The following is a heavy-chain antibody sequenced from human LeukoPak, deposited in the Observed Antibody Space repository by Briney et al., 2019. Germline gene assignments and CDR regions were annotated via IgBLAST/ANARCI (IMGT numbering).Heavy chain of an antibody. CDR3: ARGRSSYGRLNDY. CDR2: NYYSGST. Sequence: SETLSLTCTASGGSISSYYWSWIRHPAGKGLEWIGYNYYSGSTNYNPSLKSRVTISVDTSKNQFSLKLSSVTAADTAVYYCARGRSSYGRLNDYWGQGTLVTVSS. D-gene: IGHD5-18*01. V-gene: IGHV4-59*01. CDR1: GGSISSYY. J-gene: IGHJ4*02.